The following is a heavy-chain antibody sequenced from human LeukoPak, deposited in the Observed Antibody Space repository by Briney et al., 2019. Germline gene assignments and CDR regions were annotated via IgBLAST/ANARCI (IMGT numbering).Heavy chain of an antibody. J-gene: IGHJ4*02. CDR3: ARGLGYCSGGSCSELVDY. D-gene: IGHD2-15*01. V-gene: IGHV1-69*13. CDR1: GGTFSSYA. CDR2: IIPIFGTA. Sequence: ASVKVSCEASGGTFSSYAISWVRQAPGQGLEWMGGIIPIFGTANYAQKFQGRVTITADESTSTAYMELSSLRSEDTAVYYCARGLGYCSGGSCSELVDYWGQGTLVTVSS.